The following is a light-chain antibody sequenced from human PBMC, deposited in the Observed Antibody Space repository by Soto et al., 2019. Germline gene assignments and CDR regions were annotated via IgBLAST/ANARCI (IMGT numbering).Light chain of an antibody. V-gene: IGKV1-9*01. Sequence: IQLTQSPSSLSASVGDRVTITCRASQGIINYLAWYQQKPGKAPKLLIYGASTFQSGVPSRFGGSGSGTGFTLTVSSLQPEDFATYYCQHLCMYPPTFGRGTKVDIK. CDR3: QHLCMYPPT. J-gene: IGKJ3*01. CDR2: GAS. CDR1: QGIINY.